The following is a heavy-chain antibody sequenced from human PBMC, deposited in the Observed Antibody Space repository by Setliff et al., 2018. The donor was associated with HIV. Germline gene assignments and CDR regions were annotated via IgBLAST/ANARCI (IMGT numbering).Heavy chain of an antibody. CDR3: AKDVVTPLKY. Sequence: GGSLRLSCAASGFTFSSYSMNWVRQAPGKGLEWVSYISSSSSYTHYADSVKGRFTISRDNVKNSLYLQMNSLRAEDTAVYYCAKDVVTPLKYWGQGTLVTVPS. V-gene: IGHV3-21*01. CDR1: GFTFSSYS. D-gene: IGHD2-21*01. CDR2: ISSSSSYT. J-gene: IGHJ4*02.